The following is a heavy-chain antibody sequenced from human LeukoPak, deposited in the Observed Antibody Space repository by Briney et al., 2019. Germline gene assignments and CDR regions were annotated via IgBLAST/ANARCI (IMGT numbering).Heavy chain of an antibody. CDR2: INPSGGST. J-gene: IGHJ4*02. CDR3: AREGDSSALDY. Sequence: GASVKVSCKVSGYTLTELSMHWVRQAPGQGLEWMGIINPSGGSTSYAQKFQGRVTMTRDTSTSTVYMELSSLRSEDTAVYYCAREGDSSALDYWGQGTLVTVSS. D-gene: IGHD3-22*01. CDR1: GYTLTELS. V-gene: IGHV1-46*01.